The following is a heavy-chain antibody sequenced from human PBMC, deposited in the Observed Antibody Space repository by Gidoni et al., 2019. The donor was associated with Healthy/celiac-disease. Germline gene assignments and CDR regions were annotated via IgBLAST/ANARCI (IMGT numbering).Heavy chain of an antibody. CDR3: ARDSHPTVTTCSGMDV. CDR1: GYTFTSYY. Sequence: QVQLVQSGAEVKKPGASVKVSCKASGYTFTSYYMHWVRQAPGQGLEWMGILNPSGGSTSYAQKFQGRVTITRDTSTSTVYMELSSLRSEDTAVYYCARDSHPTVTTCSGMDVWGQGTTVTVSS. V-gene: IGHV1-46*01. CDR2: LNPSGGST. J-gene: IGHJ6*02. D-gene: IGHD4-4*01.